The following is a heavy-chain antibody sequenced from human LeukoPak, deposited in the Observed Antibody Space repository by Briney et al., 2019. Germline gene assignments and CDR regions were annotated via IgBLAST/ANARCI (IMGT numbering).Heavy chain of an antibody. Sequence: SVKVSCKASGGTFSSYDISWVRQAPGQGLEWMGGIMPMFGKANYAQKFQGRVTTTADKATSTAYMELRSLRSDDTAVYYCARALAQGGSFDLYYFDSWGQGSLVTVSS. CDR3: ARALAQGGSFDLYYFDS. D-gene: IGHD3-9*01. J-gene: IGHJ4*02. V-gene: IGHV1-69*06. CDR1: GGTFSSYD. CDR2: IMPMFGKA.